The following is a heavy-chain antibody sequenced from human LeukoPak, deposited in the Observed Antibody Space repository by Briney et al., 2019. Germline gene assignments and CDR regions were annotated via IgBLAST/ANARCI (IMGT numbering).Heavy chain of an antibody. D-gene: IGHD6-19*01. J-gene: IGHJ6*02. CDR3: ARDWRIAVAGTPKDYYYGMDV. CDR1: GGSISSSSYY. V-gene: IGHV4-39*07. Sequence: PSETLSLTCTVSGGSISSSSYYWGWIRQPPGKGLEWIGSIYYSGSTNYNPSLKSRVTISVDTSRNQFSLKLSSVTAADTAVYYCARDWRIAVAGTPKDYYYGMDVWGQGTTVTVSS. CDR2: IYYSGST.